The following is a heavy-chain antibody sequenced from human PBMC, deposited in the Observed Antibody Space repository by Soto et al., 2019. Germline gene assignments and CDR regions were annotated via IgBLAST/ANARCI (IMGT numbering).Heavy chain of an antibody. J-gene: IGHJ6*02. CDR2: MYYSGST. V-gene: IGHV4-39*01. CDR3: ARHNYGMDV. Sequence: SETLSLTCTVSGGSISSSDYCWGWIRQPPGRGPEWIGSMYYSGSTYYNPSLESRVTISVDTSKNQFSLKLSSVTAADTAVYYCARHNYGMDVWGQGTTVTVSS. CDR1: GGSISSSDYC.